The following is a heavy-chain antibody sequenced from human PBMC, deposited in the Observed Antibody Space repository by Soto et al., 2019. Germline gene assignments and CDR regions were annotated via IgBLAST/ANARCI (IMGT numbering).Heavy chain of an antibody. CDR2: IHNSGST. J-gene: IGHJ3*02. Sequence: QEQLQESGPGLVKPSQTLSLTCTVSGGSRNSHDYYWSWIRQPPGKGLGWIGYIHNSGSTYYKPSLKSRLTISSDTTKNQFSLRLNSVTDADTALYYCARGEVRCPFVIWGQGTMVTVSS. CDR3: ARGEVRCPFVI. D-gene: IGHD3-10*01. CDR1: GGSRNSHDYY. V-gene: IGHV4-30-4*01.